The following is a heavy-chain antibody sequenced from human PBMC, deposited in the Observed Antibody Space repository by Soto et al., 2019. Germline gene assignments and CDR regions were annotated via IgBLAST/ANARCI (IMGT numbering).Heavy chain of an antibody. CDR1: GFTFSCHY. CDR3: STTVITAPLFEY. V-gene: IGHV3-72*01. CDR2: IRNKPNGHTT. Sequence: GGSLRLSCAGSGFTFSCHYMDWVRQAPGKGLEWLGRIRNKPNGHTTEYAASVKGRFTISRDDSKNSVYLQMNSLKSEDTAVYYCSTTVITAPLFEYWGQGTLVTVSS. D-gene: IGHD3-16*01. J-gene: IGHJ4*02.